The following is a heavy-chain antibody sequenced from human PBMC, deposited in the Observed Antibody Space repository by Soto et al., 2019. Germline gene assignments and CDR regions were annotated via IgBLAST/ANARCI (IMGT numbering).Heavy chain of an antibody. Sequence: EVQLLESGGGLVQPGGSLRLSCAASGFTFSSYAMSWVRQAPGKGLEWVSAISGSGGSTYYADSVKGRFTISRDNSKNTLYLQMNSLRAEDTAVYYCAKEKPDYGDYLRGTGYFDLWGRGTLVTVSS. CDR1: GFTFSSYA. CDR3: AKEKPDYGDYLRGTGYFDL. D-gene: IGHD4-17*01. V-gene: IGHV3-23*01. CDR2: ISGSGGST. J-gene: IGHJ2*01.